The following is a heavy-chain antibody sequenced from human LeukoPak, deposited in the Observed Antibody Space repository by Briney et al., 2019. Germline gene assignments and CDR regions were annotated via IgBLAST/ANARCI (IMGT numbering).Heavy chain of an antibody. J-gene: IGHJ3*02. CDR2: ISGSGGST. V-gene: IGHV3-23*01. CDR1: GFTFSSYE. D-gene: IGHD1-7*01. CDR3: AKDRNYAPLDAFDI. Sequence: PGGSLRLSCAASGFTFSSYEMHWVRQALGKGLEWVSAISGSGGSTYYADSVKGRFTISRDNSKNTLYLQMNSLRAEDTAVYYCAKDRNYAPLDAFDIWGQGTMVTVSS.